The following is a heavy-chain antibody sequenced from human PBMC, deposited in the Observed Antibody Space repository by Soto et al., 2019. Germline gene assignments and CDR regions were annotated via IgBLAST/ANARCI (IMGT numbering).Heavy chain of an antibody. CDR2: VSSSGNT. Sequence: SETLSLNCTFSVDSLGYYYWFWIRQPVGKGLEWIGRVSSSGNTNANPTLNSRATMSIDTSKNQFSLRLRSVTAADTAVYYCARADYEILTGSYAMDVWGQGTTVTVSS. D-gene: IGHD3-9*01. J-gene: IGHJ6*01. CDR1: VDSLGYYY. V-gene: IGHV4-4*07. CDR3: ARADYEILTGSYAMDV.